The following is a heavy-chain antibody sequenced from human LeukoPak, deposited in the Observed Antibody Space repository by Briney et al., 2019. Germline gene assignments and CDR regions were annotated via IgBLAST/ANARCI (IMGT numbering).Heavy chain of an antibody. CDR2: IILIFGTA. D-gene: IGHD3-10*01. Sequence: SVKFSCKASGGTFSSYAISWVRQAPGQGLEWMGGIILIFGTANYAQKFQGRVTITTDESTSTAYMKLSSLRSEDTAVYYCARDRGGFMDVWGKGTTVTVSS. CDR1: GGTFSSYA. V-gene: IGHV1-69*05. CDR3: ARDRGGFMDV. J-gene: IGHJ6*03.